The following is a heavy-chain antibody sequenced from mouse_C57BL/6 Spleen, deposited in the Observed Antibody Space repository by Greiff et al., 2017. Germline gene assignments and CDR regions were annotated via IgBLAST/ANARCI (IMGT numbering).Heavy chain of an antibody. CDR3: ATLANY. CDR2: ISSGGSYT. Sequence: EVQLQQSGGDLVKPGGSLKLSCAASGFTFSSYSMSWVRQTPDKRLEWVATISSGGSYTYYPDSVKGRFTISRDNAKNTLYLQMSSLKSEDTAMYYCATLANYWGQGTTLTVSS. CDR1: GFTFSSYS. J-gene: IGHJ2*01. V-gene: IGHV5-6*01.